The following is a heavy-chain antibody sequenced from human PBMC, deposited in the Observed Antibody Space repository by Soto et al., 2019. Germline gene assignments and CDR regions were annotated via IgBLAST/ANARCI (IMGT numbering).Heavy chain of an antibody. D-gene: IGHD2-15*01. V-gene: IGHV4-59*01. Sequence: TLSLTCTVSGDSLSNYNWNWLRQSPGKGLEWLGYLSYSGSTKYNPSLNSRASISEDTSKNQFSLRLGSVTAADTAVYYCARDVGAGPFDYWGQGILVTVSS. CDR2: LSYSGST. CDR3: ARDVGAGPFDY. CDR1: GDSLSNYN. J-gene: IGHJ4*02.